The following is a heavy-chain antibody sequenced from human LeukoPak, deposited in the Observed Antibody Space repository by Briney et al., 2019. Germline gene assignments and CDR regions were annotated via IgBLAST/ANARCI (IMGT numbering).Heavy chain of an antibody. V-gene: IGHV1-2*02. CDR1: GYTFTGYY. J-gene: IGHJ6*03. D-gene: IGHD3-10*01. CDR2: INPNSGGT. Sequence: ASVKVSCKASGYTFTGYYMHWVRQAPGQGLEWMGWINPNSGGTNYAQKFQGRVTMTRDTSISTAYMELSSLRSEDTAVYYCAAPSPNYYGSGSSHLGGYYYMDVWGKGTTVTVSS. CDR3: AAPSPNYYGSGSSHLGGYYYMDV.